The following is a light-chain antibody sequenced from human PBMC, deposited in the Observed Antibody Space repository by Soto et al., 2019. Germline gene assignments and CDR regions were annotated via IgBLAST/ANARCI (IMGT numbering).Light chain of an antibody. J-gene: IGKJ1*01. V-gene: IGKV3-11*01. CDR3: QQRCNWPT. Sequence: EIVLTQSPATLSLSPGERATLSCRASQSVSSYLAWYQQKPGQAPRLLIYDASNRATGIPARFSGSGSGTDFTVTISSLEPEDFAVYYRQQRCNWPTFGQGTKVEIK. CDR1: QSVSSY. CDR2: DAS.